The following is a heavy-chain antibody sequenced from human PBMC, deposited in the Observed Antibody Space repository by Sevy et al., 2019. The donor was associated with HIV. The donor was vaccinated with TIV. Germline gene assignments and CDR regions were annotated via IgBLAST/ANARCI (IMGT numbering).Heavy chain of an antibody. CDR3: ARGYSSIEDYFDY. V-gene: IGHV3-33*01. J-gene: IGHJ4*02. CDR2: IWYDGSNK. D-gene: IGHD6-13*01. CDR1: GFTFSSYG. Sequence: GGSLRLSCAASGFTFSSYGMHWVRQAPGKGLEWVAVIWYDGSNKYYADSVKGRFTISRDNSKNTLYLQMNSLRAEETAVYYCARGYSSIEDYFDYWGQGTLVTVSS.